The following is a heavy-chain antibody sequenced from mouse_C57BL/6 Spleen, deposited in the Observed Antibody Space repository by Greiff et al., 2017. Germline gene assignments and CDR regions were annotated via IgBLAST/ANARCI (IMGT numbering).Heavy chain of an antibody. Sequence: QVQLKQSGAELVRPGASVTLSCKASGYTFTDYEMHWVKQTPVHGLEWIGAIDPETGGTAYNQKFKGKAILTADKSSSTAYMELRSLTSEDAAVYYCTRYYYGSRDYFDYWGQGTTLTVSS. D-gene: IGHD1-1*01. CDR1: GYTFTDYE. CDR3: TRYYYGSRDYFDY. J-gene: IGHJ2*01. V-gene: IGHV1-15*01. CDR2: IDPETGGT.